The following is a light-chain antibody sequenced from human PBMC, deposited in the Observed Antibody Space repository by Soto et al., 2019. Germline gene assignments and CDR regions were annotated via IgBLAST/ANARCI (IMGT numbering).Light chain of an antibody. CDR2: GAS. Sequence: MTQSPSSLSLSPGERATLSCRASQSVSNNLAWYHQKPGQAPRLLIYGASTRATGIPARFSGSGSGTEFTLTISSLQSEDFAVYYCQQYNNWWTFGQGTKVEIK. J-gene: IGKJ1*01. CDR1: QSVSNN. CDR3: QQYNNWWT. V-gene: IGKV3-15*01.